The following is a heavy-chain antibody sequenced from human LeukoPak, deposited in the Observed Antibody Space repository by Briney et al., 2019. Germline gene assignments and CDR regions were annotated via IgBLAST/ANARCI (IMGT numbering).Heavy chain of an antibody. V-gene: IGHV5-51*01. J-gene: IGHJ6*02. CDR1: GYRFSNSW. Sequence: GESLKISCKGSGYRFSNSWIGWVRQMPEKGLELMGIINPADSEIRYSPSFQGQVTISVDKSISTAYLQWSSLKASDTAMYYCARRYSSSLGYVDVWGQGTTVTVSS. D-gene: IGHD6-13*01. CDR2: INPADSEI. CDR3: ARRYSSSLGYVDV.